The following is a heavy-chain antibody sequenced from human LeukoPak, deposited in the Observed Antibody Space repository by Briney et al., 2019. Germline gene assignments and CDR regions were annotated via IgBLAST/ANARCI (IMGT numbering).Heavy chain of an antibody. J-gene: IGHJ6*02. Sequence: NPSETLSLTCTVSGGSISSYYWSWIRQPPGKGLEWIGSIYYSGSTYYNPSLKSRVTISVDTSKNQFSLKLSSVTAADTAVYYCARPSDYYYYGMDVWGQGTTVTVSS. CDR1: GGSISSYY. CDR3: ARPSDYYYYGMDV. CDR2: IYYSGST. V-gene: IGHV4-59*05.